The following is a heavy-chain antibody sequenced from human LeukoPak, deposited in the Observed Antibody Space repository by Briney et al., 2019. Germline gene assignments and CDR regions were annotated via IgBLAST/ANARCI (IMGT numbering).Heavy chain of an antibody. CDR3: AVMHRYYDGSGYWVQ. D-gene: IGHD3-22*01. CDR1: GFTFGSYA. J-gene: IGHJ4*02. Sequence: TGGSLRLSCAASGFTFGSYAMSWVRQAPGKGLEWVSGISTSGGTTSYAESVKGRFTVSRDNPRNTLYVEMNSLRDEDTAVYYCAVMHRYYDGSGYWVQWGQGTLVTVSS. V-gene: IGHV3-23*01. CDR2: ISTSGGTT.